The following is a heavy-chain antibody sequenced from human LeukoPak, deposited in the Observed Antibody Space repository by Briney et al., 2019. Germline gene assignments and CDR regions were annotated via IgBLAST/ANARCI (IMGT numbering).Heavy chain of an antibody. CDR1: GFTFRSYW. V-gene: IGHV3-7*01. D-gene: IGHD3-9*01. CDR2: IRQDGSEK. CDR3: ARDRHLTGYYHLDY. J-gene: IGHJ4*02. Sequence: GGSLRLSCVASGFTFRSYWMSWVRQAPGKGLEWVANIRQDGSEKYYVDSVKGRFTISRDNAKNSLYLQMNSLRAEDTAVYYCARDRHLTGYYHLDYWGQGTLVTVSS.